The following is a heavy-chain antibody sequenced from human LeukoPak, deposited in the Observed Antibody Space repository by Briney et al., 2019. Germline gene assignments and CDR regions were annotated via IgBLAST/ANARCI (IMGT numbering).Heavy chain of an antibody. CDR2: IYYSGST. V-gene: IGHV4-59*05. D-gene: IGHD6-19*01. J-gene: IGHJ4*02. CDR1: GGSMSPYH. CDR3: AIPVAGPLYFDY. Sequence: SETLSLTCTASGGSMSPYHWGWIRQPPGKGLEWIGSIYYSGSTYYNPSLKSRVTISVDTSKNQFSLKLSSVTAADTAVYYCAIPVAGPLYFDYWGQGTLVTVSS.